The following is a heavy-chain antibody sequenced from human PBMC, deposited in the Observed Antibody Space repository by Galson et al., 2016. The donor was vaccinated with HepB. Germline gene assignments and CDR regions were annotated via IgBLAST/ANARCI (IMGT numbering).Heavy chain of an antibody. D-gene: IGHD6-13*01. CDR1: GDSISNVGRH. CDR3: VRLGTAAAVANLRGSLY. Sequence: ETLSLTCTVSGDSISNVGRHWGWFRQSPGKGLEYIGSIHSSGTSYYNPSLTSRVTVSADMSRNQFFLSLTSVTAADTAIYYCVRLGTAAAVANLRGSLYWSQGTRVTVSS. CDR2: IHSSGTS. V-gene: IGHV4-39*01. J-gene: IGHJ4*02.